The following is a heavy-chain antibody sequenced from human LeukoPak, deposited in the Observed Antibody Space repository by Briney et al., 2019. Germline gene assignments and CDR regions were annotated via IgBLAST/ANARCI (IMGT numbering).Heavy chain of an antibody. CDR3: ARGQLPRGYYYMDV. J-gene: IGHJ6*03. CDR2: IYYSGST. Sequence: SETLSLTCTVSGGSISSHYWSWIRQPPGKGLEWIGYIYYSGSTNYNPSLKSRVTISVDTSKNQFSLKLSSVTAADTAVYYCARGQLPRGYYYMDVWGKGTTVTVSS. CDR1: GGSISSHY. D-gene: IGHD2-2*01. V-gene: IGHV4-59*11.